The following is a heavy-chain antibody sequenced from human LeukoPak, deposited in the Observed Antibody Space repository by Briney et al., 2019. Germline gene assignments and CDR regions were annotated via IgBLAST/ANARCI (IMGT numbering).Heavy chain of an antibody. J-gene: IGHJ4*02. Sequence: PSETLSLTCSVSGDSISGISHYWGWIRQPPGKGLEWIGKIYYSGSSYNNPSLESRVVISLDTSRNQFSLKLTSVTATDTAVYYCARQGAVGATGFDFWGQGILVTVSS. V-gene: IGHV4-39*01. CDR1: GDSISGISHY. CDR2: IYYSGSS. D-gene: IGHD1-26*01. CDR3: ARQGAVGATGFDF.